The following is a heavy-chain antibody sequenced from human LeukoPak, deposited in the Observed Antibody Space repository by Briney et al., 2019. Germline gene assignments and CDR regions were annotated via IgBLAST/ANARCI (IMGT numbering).Heavy chain of an antibody. CDR3: ARLGRYDFWSGYYPQVYYFDY. J-gene: IGHJ4*02. CDR1: GGSISSYY. Sequence: SETLSLTCTVSGGSISSYYWSWIRQPPGKGLEWIGSIYHSGSTYYNPSLKSRVTISVDTSKNQFSLKLSSVTAADTAVYYCARLGRYDFWSGYYPQVYYFDYWGQRTLVTVSS. CDR2: IYHSGST. D-gene: IGHD3-3*01. V-gene: IGHV4-59*08.